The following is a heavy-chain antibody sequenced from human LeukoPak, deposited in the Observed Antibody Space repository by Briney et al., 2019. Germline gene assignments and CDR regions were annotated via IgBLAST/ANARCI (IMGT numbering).Heavy chain of an antibody. CDR1: GYTFTDYY. J-gene: IGHJ6*03. V-gene: IGHV1-2*02. CDR3: ARDRGTAGWIYYYMDV. Sequence: ASVKVSCKTSGYTFTDYYMHWVRQAPGQGLEWMGWINPNTSDTRYAQKFQGRVTMTRDTSIRSAYMELSRLRSDDTAVYYCARDRGTAGWIYYYMDVWGTGTTVIVSS. CDR2: INPNTSDT. D-gene: IGHD2-8*02.